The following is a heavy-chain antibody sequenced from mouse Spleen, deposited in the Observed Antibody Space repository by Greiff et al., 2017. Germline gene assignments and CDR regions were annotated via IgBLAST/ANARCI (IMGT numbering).Heavy chain of an antibody. Sequence: EVQLQQSGTVLARPGASVKMSCKTSGYTFTSYWMHWVKQRPGQGLEWIGAIYPGNSDTSYNQKFKGKAKLTAVTSASTAYMELSSLTNEDSAVYYCTRSTVVAPGDYWGQGTSVTVSS. J-gene: IGHJ4*01. CDR2: IYPGNSDT. CDR3: TRSTVVAPGDY. V-gene: IGHV1-5*01. CDR1: GYTFTSYW. D-gene: IGHD1-1*01.